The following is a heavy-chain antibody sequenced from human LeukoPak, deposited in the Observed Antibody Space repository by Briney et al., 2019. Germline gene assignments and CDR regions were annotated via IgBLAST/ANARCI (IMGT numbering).Heavy chain of an antibody. D-gene: IGHD4-23*01. CDR3: ARPAGTVVRGSFDY. J-gene: IGHJ4*02. CDR2: ISGSDNTV. CDR1: GGSISSSSYY. V-gene: IGHV3-11*04. Sequence: LSLTCTVSGGSISSSSYYWGWIRQPPGKGLEWISYISGSDNTVSYADSVKGRFTISWDNAKNSLYLQMNSLRAEDTAVYYCARPAGTVVRGSFDYWGQGTLVTVSS.